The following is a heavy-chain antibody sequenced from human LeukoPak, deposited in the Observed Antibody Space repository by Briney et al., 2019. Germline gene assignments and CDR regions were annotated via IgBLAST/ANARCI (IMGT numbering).Heavy chain of an antibody. Sequence: SETLSLTCAVSGASISNYYWSWIRQPPGKGLEWIGYLSYTGSTNYNPSLKSRVTISVDTSKNQFSLNLSSVTAADTAVYSCARAGGSRYSYGYFDSWGQGILVTVSS. CDR1: GASISNYY. V-gene: IGHV4-59*12. J-gene: IGHJ4*02. CDR3: ARAGGSRYSYGYFDS. D-gene: IGHD5-18*01. CDR2: LSYTGST.